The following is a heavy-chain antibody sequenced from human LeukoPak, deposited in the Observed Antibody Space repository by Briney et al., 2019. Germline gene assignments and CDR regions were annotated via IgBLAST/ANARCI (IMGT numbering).Heavy chain of an antibody. Sequence: GGSLTLSCAASGFTFSSYAMIWVRQAPEKGLEWVSAISGSGGSTYYADSVKGRFTISRDNSKNTLYLQMNSLRAEDTDVYYCANDPSGSYDDAFDIWGQGTMVTVSS. J-gene: IGHJ3*02. CDR2: ISGSGGST. D-gene: IGHD1-26*01. V-gene: IGHV3-23*01. CDR3: ANDPSGSYDDAFDI. CDR1: GFTFSSYA.